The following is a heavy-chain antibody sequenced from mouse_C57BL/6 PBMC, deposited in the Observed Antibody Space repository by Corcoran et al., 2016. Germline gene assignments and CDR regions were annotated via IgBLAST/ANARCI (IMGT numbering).Heavy chain of an antibody. Sequence: QIQLVQSGPELKKTGETVKISCKASGYTFTTYGMSWVKQAPGKGLKWMGWINTYSGVPTYADDYKGRFAFSLETSASTAYLQINNHKNEDTATYFCARLDGYYYFDYWGQGTTLTVSS. V-gene: IGHV9-3*01. CDR2: INTYSGVP. CDR1: GYTFTTYG. CDR3: ARLDGYYYFDY. D-gene: IGHD1-1*01. J-gene: IGHJ2*01.